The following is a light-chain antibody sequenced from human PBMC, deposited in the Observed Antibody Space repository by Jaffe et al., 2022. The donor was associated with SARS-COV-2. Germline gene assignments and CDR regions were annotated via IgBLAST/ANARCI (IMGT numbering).Light chain of an antibody. CDR2: AAS. Sequence: DIQMTQSPSSLSASIGDRVTITCRASQSINRYLNWFQQRPGKAPKLLIYAASTLEGGAPSRFSGSGFGTEFTLTINSLQPEDFATYYCQQSYTTPYTFGRGTNLEIK. V-gene: IGKV1-39*01. CDR3: QQSYTTPYT. CDR1: QSINRY. J-gene: IGKJ2*01.